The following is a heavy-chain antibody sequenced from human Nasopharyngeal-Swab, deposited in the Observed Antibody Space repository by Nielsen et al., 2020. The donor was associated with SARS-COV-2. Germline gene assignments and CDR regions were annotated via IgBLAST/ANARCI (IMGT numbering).Heavy chain of an antibody. J-gene: IGHJ4*02. D-gene: IGHD3-3*01. CDR1: GFTFSSCA. CDR3: AKDFRHNYDYWSGYFTN. CDR2: ISGSGHRT. V-gene: IGHV3-23*01. Sequence: GASLKISCVASGFTFSSCAMTWVRQAPGKGLQWLSTISGSGHRTYYADSVRGRFTISRDNSQNTLYLQMNSLRAEDTAVYYCAKDFRHNYDYWSGYFTNWGQGTLVTVPS.